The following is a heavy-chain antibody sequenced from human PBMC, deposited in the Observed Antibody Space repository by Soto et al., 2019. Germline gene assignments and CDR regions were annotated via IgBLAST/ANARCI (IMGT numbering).Heavy chain of an antibody. J-gene: IGHJ4*02. Sequence: ASVKVSCKTSGYTFNNFGISWVRQAPGQGFEWMGWISDYSGDTKIAEKFQDRATLTTDTATSTAYMELRSLTSHDTAVYYCARDLHYDIFIGYRGPPHFDNWGQGTRVTVSS. CDR1: GYTFNNFG. D-gene: IGHD3-9*01. V-gene: IGHV1-18*01. CDR2: ISDYSGDT. CDR3: ARDLHYDIFIGYRGPPHFDN.